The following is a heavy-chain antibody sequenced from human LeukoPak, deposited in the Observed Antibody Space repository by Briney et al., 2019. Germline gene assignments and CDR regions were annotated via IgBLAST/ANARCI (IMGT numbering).Heavy chain of an antibody. V-gene: IGHV3-23*01. CDR2: ITDSGGNT. J-gene: IGHJ4*02. D-gene: IGHD2-8*01. CDR3: ARAGHCTNGICYTADFDY. Sequence: GGSLRLSCAASGFTVSSNYMSWVRQAPGKGLEWVSAITDSGGNTYYTAPVRGRFTISRDNSKNTLYLQMNSLRAEDTAVYYCARAGHCTNGICYTADFDYWGQGTLVTVSS. CDR1: GFTVSSNY.